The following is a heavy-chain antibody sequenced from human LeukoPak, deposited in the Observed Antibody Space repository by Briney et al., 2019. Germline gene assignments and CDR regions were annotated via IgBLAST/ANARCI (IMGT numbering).Heavy chain of an antibody. D-gene: IGHD3-22*01. CDR3: ARGTWDSSGYYNIDY. CDR2: TYFRSKWYN. V-gene: IGHV6-1*01. Sequence: SQTLSLTFAISGDSVSTNSAAWNWIRQSPSRGLEWLGRTYFRSKWYNDYAESVKSRITINADTPKDQFSLQMNSVIPEDTAVYYCARGTWDSSGYYNIDYWGQGTLVTVSS. CDR1: GDSVSTNSAA. J-gene: IGHJ4*02.